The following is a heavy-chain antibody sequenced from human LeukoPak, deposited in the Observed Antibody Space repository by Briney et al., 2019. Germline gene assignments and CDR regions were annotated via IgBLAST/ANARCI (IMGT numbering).Heavy chain of an antibody. CDR2: IIPIFGTA. V-gene: IGHV1-69*05. Sequence: SVKVSCKASGGTFSSYAISWVRQAPGQGLEWVGGIIPIFGTANYAQKFQGRVTITTDESTSTAYMELSSLRSEDTAVYYCARGHAAAMVMDVWGKGTTVTASS. CDR1: GGTFSSYA. CDR3: ARGHAAAMVMDV. D-gene: IGHD5-18*01. J-gene: IGHJ6*04.